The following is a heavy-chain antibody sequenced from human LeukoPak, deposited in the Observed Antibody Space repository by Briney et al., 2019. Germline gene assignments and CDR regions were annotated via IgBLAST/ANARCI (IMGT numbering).Heavy chain of an antibody. Sequence: ASVKVSCKASVGTFISYAISWVRQAPGQGLEWMGGIIPIFGTANYAQKFQGRVTITADESTSTAYMELSSLRSEDTAVYYCARGGYCSGGSCYRIDYWGQGTLVTVSS. D-gene: IGHD2-15*01. CDR1: VGTFISYA. CDR3: ARGGYCSGGSCYRIDY. J-gene: IGHJ4*02. V-gene: IGHV1-69*13. CDR2: IIPIFGTA.